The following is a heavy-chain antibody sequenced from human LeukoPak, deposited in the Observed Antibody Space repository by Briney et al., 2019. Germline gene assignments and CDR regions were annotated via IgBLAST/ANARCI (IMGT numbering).Heavy chain of an antibody. CDR1: GYSFTSYW. V-gene: IGHV5-51*01. CDR3: ARGGYCSSTSCQPTDWFDP. CDR2: MFFGDSDT. Sequence: GESLKISCKGSGYSFTSYWIGWVRQVPGKGLEWMVIMFFGDSDTRYSPSFQGQVTISADKSISTAYLQWSSLKASDTAMYYCARGGYCSSTSCQPTDWFDPWGQGTLVTVSS. D-gene: IGHD2-2*01. J-gene: IGHJ5*02.